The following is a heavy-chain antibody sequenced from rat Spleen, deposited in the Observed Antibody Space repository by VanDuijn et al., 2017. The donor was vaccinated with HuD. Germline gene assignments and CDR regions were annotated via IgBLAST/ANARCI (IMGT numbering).Heavy chain of an antibody. Sequence: EVQLQESGPGLVKPSQSLSLTCSVTGYSITSSYRWNWIRKFPGNKLEWMGYINSAGSTNYNPSLKSRISITRDTSKNQFFLQVNSVTAEDTATYYCARSLGRVYNNYFDYWGQGVMVTVSS. CDR2: INSAGST. CDR1: GYSITSSYR. V-gene: IGHV3-3*01. CDR3: ARSLGRVYNNYFDY. J-gene: IGHJ2*01. D-gene: IGHD1-10*01.